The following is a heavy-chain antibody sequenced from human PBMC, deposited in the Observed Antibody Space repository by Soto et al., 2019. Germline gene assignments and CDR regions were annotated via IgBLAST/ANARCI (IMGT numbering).Heavy chain of an antibody. Sequence: GWSLRLSCAASGFTFSSYSMNWVRQAPGKGLEWVSSISSSSSYIYYADSVKGRFTISRDNAKNSLYLQMNSLRAEDTAVYYCALDYYDSSGYYYGSSPGGYWGQGTMVTVYS. CDR3: ALDYYDSSGYYYGSSPGGY. CDR2: ISSSSSYI. D-gene: IGHD3-22*01. V-gene: IGHV3-21*01. CDR1: GFTFSSYS. J-gene: IGHJ4*02.